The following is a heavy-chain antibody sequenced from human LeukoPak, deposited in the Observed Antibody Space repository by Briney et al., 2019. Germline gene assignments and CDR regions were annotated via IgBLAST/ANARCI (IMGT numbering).Heavy chain of an antibody. CDR1: GYTFTGNY. CDR2: INPNSGGT. J-gene: IGHJ4*02. CDR3: ARAPMIVVVLPPRLEF. D-gene: IGHD3-22*01. Sequence: ASVKVSCKTSGYTFTGNYMHWVRQAPGQGLEWMGWINPNSGGTNYAQKFQGRVTMTSDTSISTAYMDLSSLRSDDTAMYYCARAPMIVVVLPPRLEFWGQGTLVTVSS. V-gene: IGHV1-2*02.